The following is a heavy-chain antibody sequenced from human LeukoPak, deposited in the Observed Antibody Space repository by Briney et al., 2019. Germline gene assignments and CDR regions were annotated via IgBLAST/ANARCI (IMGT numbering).Heavy chain of an antibody. CDR3: AKSNGDVLLWFGELFH. V-gene: IGHV3-30*18. J-gene: IGHJ4*02. Sequence: GGSLRLSCAASGFTFDDYGMSWVRQAPGKGLEWVAVISYDGSNKYYADSVKGRFTISRDNSKNTLYLQMNSLRAEDTAVYYCAKSNGDVLLWFGELFHWGQGTLVTVSS. CDR2: ISYDGSNK. CDR1: GFTFDDYG. D-gene: IGHD3-10*01.